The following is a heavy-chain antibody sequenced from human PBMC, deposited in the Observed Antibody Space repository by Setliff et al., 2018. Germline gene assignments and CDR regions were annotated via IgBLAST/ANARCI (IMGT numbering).Heavy chain of an antibody. CDR1: GGTFSRYA. J-gene: IGHJ6*03. D-gene: IGHD3-22*01. CDR3: VREGVDSRSSTDYRYYMDV. CDR2: SIPMYRTT. V-gene: IGHV1-69*05. Sequence: SVKVSCKASGGTFSRYAISWVRQAPGQGLEWMGGSIPMYRTTKYAQKFQGRVTITTDESTNTAFMQLSSLRSEDTAVYYCVREGVDSRSSTDYRYYMDVWGRGTTVTVSS.